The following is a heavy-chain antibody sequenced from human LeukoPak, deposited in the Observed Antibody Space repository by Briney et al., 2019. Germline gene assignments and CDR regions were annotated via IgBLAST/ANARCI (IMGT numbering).Heavy chain of an antibody. CDR2: ISSSSSYI. D-gene: IGHD3-10*02. CDR3: AELGITMIGGV. V-gene: IGHV3-21*01. J-gene: IGHJ6*04. Sequence: GGSLRLSCAASGFTFSSYAMSWVRQAPGKGREWVSSISSSSSYIYYADSVKGRFTISRDNAKNSLYLQMNSLRAEDTAVYYCAELGITMIGGVWGKGTTVTISS. CDR1: GFTFSSYA.